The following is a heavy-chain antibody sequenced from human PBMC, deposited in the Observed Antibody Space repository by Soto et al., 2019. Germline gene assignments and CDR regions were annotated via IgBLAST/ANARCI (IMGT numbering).Heavy chain of an antibody. V-gene: IGHV5-51*01. D-gene: IGHD3-3*01. Sequence: GESLKISCKGSGYTVTSYWIAWVRQKSGKGLEWLGSVYPGDSDRRFNPTFEGQITMSADKSSNTAFLQWSALNVSDTAMYYCARGGNFLEYWGQGALVTVSS. J-gene: IGHJ4*02. CDR3: ARGGNFLEY. CDR2: VYPGDSDR. CDR1: GYTVTSYW.